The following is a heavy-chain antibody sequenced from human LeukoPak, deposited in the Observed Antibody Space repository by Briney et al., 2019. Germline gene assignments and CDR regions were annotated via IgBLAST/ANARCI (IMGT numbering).Heavy chain of an antibody. Sequence: GGSLRLSCAVSGFTVSGNYMSWVRQAPGKGLVWVSSINSDGSSTSYADSVRGRFTISRDNAKNTLYLQMNSLRAEDTAVFYCARAEYYYDSSGYYPRYYNYYYMDVWGKGTTVTVSS. V-gene: IGHV3-74*01. D-gene: IGHD3-22*01. CDR2: INSDGSST. CDR1: GFTVSGNY. J-gene: IGHJ6*03. CDR3: ARAEYYYDSSGYYPRYYNYYYMDV.